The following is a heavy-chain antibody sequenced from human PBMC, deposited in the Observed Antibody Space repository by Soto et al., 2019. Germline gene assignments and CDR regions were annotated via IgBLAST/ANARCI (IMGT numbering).Heavy chain of an antibody. Sequence: ASVKVSCKASGGTFSSYAISWVRQAPEQGLEWMGGIIPIFGTANYAQKFQGRVTITADESTSTAYMELNSLRAEDTAVYYCARGPGAPPPHDYGMDVWGQGTTVTVSS. D-gene: IGHD7-27*01. CDR2: IIPIFGTA. J-gene: IGHJ6*02. CDR1: GGTFSSYA. CDR3: ARGPGAPPPHDYGMDV. V-gene: IGHV1-69*13.